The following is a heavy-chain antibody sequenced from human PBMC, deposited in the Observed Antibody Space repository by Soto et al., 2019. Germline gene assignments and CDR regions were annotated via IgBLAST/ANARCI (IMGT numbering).Heavy chain of an antibody. CDR3: ARGKTRYCSGGSCYKYWFDP. Sequence: QVQLQQWGAGLLKPSETLSLTCAVYGGSFSGYYWSWIRQPPGKGLEWIGEINHSGSTNYNPSLKSQVTISVDTSKNQFSLKLSSVTAADTAVYYCARGKTRYCSGGSCYKYWFDPWGQGTLVTVSS. CDR1: GGSFSGYY. CDR2: INHSGST. J-gene: IGHJ5*02. V-gene: IGHV4-34*01. D-gene: IGHD2-15*01.